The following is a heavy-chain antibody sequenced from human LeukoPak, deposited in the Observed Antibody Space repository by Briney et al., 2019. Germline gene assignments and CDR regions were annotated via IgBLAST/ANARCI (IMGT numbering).Heavy chain of an antibody. CDR3: ARMGVGAITLDY. D-gene: IGHD1-26*01. CDR1: GGSVSSSNYY. CDR2: IYYSGNT. J-gene: IGHJ4*02. Sequence: SETLSLTCSVSGGSVSSSNYYWGWVRQPPGKGLEWIGSIYYSGNTYYTPSLKSRVTISVDTSKNHFSLKLSSVTAADTAVYYCARMGVGAITLDYWGQGTLVTVSS. V-gene: IGHV4-39*02.